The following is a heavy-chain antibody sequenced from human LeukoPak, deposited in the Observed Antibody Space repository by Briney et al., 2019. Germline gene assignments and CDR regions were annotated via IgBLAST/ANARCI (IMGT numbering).Heavy chain of an antibody. J-gene: IGHJ5*02. D-gene: IGHD3-16*01. CDR2: TNDDGSEK. V-gene: IGHV3-7*01. Sequence: GGSLRLSCAGSGFSFSSHWMSWVRQAPGKGLEWVANTNDDGSEKNYVDSVKGRFTISRDNAKRSLFLQMNSLRADDTAVYFCLREEGAWGQGTLVTVSS. CDR3: LREEGA. CDR1: GFSFSSHW.